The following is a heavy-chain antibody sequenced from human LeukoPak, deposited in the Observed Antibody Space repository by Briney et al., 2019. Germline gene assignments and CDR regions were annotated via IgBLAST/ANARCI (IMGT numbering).Heavy chain of an antibody. Sequence: PGGSLRLSCAASGFTFSRYWMSWVRQAPGKGLEWVANIKQDGSEKYYVDSVKGRFTISRDNAKNSLYLQMNSLRAEDTAVYYCARDLSSYGMDVWGQGTTVTVSS. CDR3: ARDLSSYGMDV. D-gene: IGHD2/OR15-2a*01. V-gene: IGHV3-7*01. CDR1: GFTFSRYW. J-gene: IGHJ6*02. CDR2: IKQDGSEK.